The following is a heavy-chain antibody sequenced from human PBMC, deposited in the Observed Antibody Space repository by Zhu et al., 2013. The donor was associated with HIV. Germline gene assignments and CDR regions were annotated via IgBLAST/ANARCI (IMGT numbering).Heavy chain of an antibody. CDR3: ARDRPLGTMIVVAGEAFDI. Sequence: VQLVQSGAEVKKPGASMKVSCKASGFTFTAYFIHWVRQAPGQGLEWVGWLNPSGGGTNFAQKFQDRVILTGDTSTSTAYMELSSLRSEDTAVYYCARDRPLGTMIVVAGEAFDIWGQGTMVTVSS. CDR1: GFTFTAYF. CDR2: LNPSGGGT. V-gene: IGHV1-2*02. J-gene: IGHJ3*02. D-gene: IGHD3-22*01.